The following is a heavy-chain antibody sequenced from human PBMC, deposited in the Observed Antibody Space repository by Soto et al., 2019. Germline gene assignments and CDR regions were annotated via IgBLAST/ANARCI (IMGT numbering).Heavy chain of an antibody. CDR1: GFTFSDYY. Sequence: QVQLVESGGGLVKPGGSLRLSCAASGFTFSDYYMSWIRQAPGKGLEWVAYISSSSSYANYADSVKGRFTMSRDNPKNSVYLQMNSLRAEDTAVYYCARRIAVAGYSFDYWGQGTLVTVSS. CDR3: ARRIAVAGYSFDY. D-gene: IGHD6-19*01. V-gene: IGHV3-11*05. CDR2: ISSSSSYA. J-gene: IGHJ4*02.